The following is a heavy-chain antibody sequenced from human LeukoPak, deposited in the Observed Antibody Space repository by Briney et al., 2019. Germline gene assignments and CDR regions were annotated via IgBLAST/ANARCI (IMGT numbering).Heavy chain of an antibody. CDR1: GGSISSGSYY. D-gene: IGHD3-22*01. Sequence: SETLSLTCIVSGGSISSGSYYCGWIRRPPGKGVEWIGRSDYSGTTSYNPSLKSRVTITVDTSKNQFSMRLSSVPAADTAVYYCARGLGGYYSSFDYWGLGTLVTVSS. CDR3: ARGLGGYYSSFDY. V-gene: IGHV4-39*01. CDR2: SDYSGTT. J-gene: IGHJ4*02.